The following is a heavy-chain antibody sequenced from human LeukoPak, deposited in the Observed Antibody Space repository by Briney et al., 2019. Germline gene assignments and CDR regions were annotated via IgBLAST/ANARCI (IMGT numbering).Heavy chain of an antibody. CDR3: ARNCTTANCLRS. V-gene: IGHV3-30*03. Sequence: PSETLSLTCTVSGGPISSGGYYWSWIRQHPGKGLEWVAFISSDGGNEYYTDSVRGRFTISRDNSKNTLYLQMSGLRGEDTAVYYCARNCTTANCLRSWGQGTLVTVSS. CDR2: ISSDGGNE. CDR1: GGPISSGG. D-gene: IGHD2/OR15-2a*01. J-gene: IGHJ4*02.